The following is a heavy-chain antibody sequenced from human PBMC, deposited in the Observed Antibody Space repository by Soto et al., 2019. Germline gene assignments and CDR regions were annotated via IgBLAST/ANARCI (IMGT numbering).Heavy chain of an antibody. Sequence: QVQLQESGPGLVKPSETLSLTCTVSGVSISSYYWSWIRQPPGKGLEWIGYIYYSGSTNYNPSLKSRVTKSVDTSKNQFSLKLSSVTAADTAVYYCARAEDYYDYGMDVWDQGTTVTVSS. CDR1: GVSISSYY. V-gene: IGHV4-59*01. CDR2: IYYSGST. J-gene: IGHJ6*02. CDR3: ARAEDYYDYGMDV.